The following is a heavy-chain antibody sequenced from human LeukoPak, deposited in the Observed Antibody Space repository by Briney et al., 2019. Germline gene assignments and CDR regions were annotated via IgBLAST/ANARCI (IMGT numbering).Heavy chain of an antibody. V-gene: IGHV4-4*07. CDR1: GGSISSYY. CDR3: ARAYYDFWSGWDFDY. CDR2: IYTSGST. J-gene: IGHJ4*02. D-gene: IGHD3-3*01. Sequence: PSETLSLTCTVSGGSISSYYWSWIRQPAGKGLEWIGRIYTSGSTNYNPSLKSRVTMSVNTSKNQFSLKLSSVNAADTAVYYCARAYYDFWSGWDFDYWGQGTLVTVSS.